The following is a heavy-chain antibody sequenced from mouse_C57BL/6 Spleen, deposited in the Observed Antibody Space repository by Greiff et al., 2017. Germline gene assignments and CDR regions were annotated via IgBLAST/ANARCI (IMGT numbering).Heavy chain of an antibody. CDR2: IDPSDSET. CDR3: ARSGKNYYGSEGY. D-gene: IGHD1-1*01. CDR1: GYTFTSYW. J-gene: IGHJ2*01. V-gene: IGHV1-52*01. Sequence: QVQLQQSGAELVRPGSSVKLSCKASGYTFTSYWMHWVKQRPIQGLEWIGNIDPSDSETHYNQKFKDKATLTVDKSSSTAYMQLSSLTSEDSAVYYWARSGKNYYGSEGYWGQGTTLTVSS.